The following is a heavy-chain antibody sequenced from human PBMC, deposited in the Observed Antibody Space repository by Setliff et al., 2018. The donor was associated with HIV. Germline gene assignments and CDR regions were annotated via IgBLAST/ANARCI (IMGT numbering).Heavy chain of an antibody. D-gene: IGHD3-22*01. CDR1: GFTFSSYA. CDR3: AKLDYYDYSGSWARKVAIDF. J-gene: IGHJ3*01. CDR2: ISSDGSNE. Sequence: GGSLRLSCAASGFTFSSYAMQWVRQAPGKGLEWVAVISSDGSNEYYADSVKGRFTISRDNSNNTLSLQMSSLRAEDTALYYCAKLDYYDYSGSWARKVAIDFWGRGTMVTVSS. V-gene: IGHV3-30*04.